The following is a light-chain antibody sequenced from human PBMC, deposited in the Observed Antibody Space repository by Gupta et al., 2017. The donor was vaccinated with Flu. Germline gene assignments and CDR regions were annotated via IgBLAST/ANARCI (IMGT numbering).Light chain of an antibody. V-gene: IGLV2-14*01. CDR2: EVS. Sequence: GQSIAISCTGTNSDIGAYNYVSWYQQHPGKAPKLMIYEVSNRPSGVSTRFSGPKSGNTASLTISGLQAEYEADYYCGSYRAVGVFGGGTKVTVL. CDR1: NSDIGAYNY. J-gene: IGLJ2*01. CDR3: GSYRAVGV.